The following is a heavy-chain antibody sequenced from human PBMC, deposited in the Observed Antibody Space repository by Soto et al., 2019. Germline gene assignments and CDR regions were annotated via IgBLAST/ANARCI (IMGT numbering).Heavy chain of an antibody. V-gene: IGHV3-23*01. CDR2: ISGGGSST. CDR1: GFTFSSYA. Sequence: PGGSLRLSCASSGFTFSSYAMSWVRQAPGKGLEWVSAISGGGSSTYYADSVMARFTISRDNSKNTLYLQMNSLRAEDTAVFYCAKGSASFSPYFFEYWGQGTLVTVSS. J-gene: IGHJ4*02. CDR3: AKGSASFSPYFFEY.